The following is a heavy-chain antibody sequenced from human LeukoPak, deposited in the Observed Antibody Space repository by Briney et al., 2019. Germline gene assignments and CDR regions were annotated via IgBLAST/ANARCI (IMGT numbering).Heavy chain of an antibody. D-gene: IGHD3-9*01. CDR1: GASIRGYY. Sequence: SETLSLTCTVSGASIRGYYWSWIRQPPGKGLEWIGDIYYTGNTRYSPSLKGRVTISLDTSKNQFSLKLSSVTAADTAVYYCARGRYSAGDNWFDPWGQGTLVTVSS. CDR3: ARGRYSAGDNWFDP. J-gene: IGHJ5*02. CDR2: IYYTGNT. V-gene: IGHV4-59*01.